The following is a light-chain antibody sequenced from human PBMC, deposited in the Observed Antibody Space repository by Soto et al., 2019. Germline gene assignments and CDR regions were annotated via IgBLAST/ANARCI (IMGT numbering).Light chain of an antibody. CDR2: DVS. J-gene: IGLJ2*01. V-gene: IGLV2-14*01. Sequence: QSALTQPACVSGSPGQSITISCTGTSSDVGGYNYVSWYQQHPGKAPKLMIYDVSNRPSGVSNRFSGSKSGNTASLTISGLQAEDEADYYCSSYTRSSTLVFGGGTKLTVL. CDR1: SSDVGGYNY. CDR3: SSYTRSSTLV.